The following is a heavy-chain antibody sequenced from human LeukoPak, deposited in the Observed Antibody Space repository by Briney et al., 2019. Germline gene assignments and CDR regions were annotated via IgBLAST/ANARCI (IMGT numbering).Heavy chain of an antibody. CDR1: GYFISSANY. CDR2: IYHSGTT. Sequence: PSETLSLTCAVSGYFISSANYWGWIRQPPGKGLEWVGSIYHSGTTFYNPSLKSRVTISIDTSKNQFSLKLTSVTAADTALYYCARHNSGGYYGAFDYWGRGTLVTVSS. CDR3: ARHNSGGYYGAFDY. J-gene: IGHJ4*02. V-gene: IGHV4-38-2*01. D-gene: IGHD1-26*01.